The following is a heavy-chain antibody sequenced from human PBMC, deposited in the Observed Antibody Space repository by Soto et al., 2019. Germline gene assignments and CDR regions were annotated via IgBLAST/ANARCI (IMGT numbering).Heavy chain of an antibody. CDR3: ATALTPHPYYFDY. D-gene: IGHD3-16*01. CDR2: IYYNVNT. J-gene: IGHJ4*02. Sequence: QVQLQESGPGLVKPSETLSLTCTVSGGSISSYYWSWIRQPPGKGLEWIGYIYYNVNTNYNPSLKSRITMSVDTAKNQFSLILRSVTAADTAVYYCATALTPHPYYFDYWGQGALVTVSS. CDR1: GGSISSYY. V-gene: IGHV4-59*01.